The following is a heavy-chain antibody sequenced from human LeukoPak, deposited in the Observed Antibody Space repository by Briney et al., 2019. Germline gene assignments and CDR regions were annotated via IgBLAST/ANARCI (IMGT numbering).Heavy chain of an antibody. CDR1: GYTFSSYG. V-gene: IGHV3-30*02. CDR2: MRYDGSNK. D-gene: IGHD6-19*01. CDR3: AKAPSSGWFGGAFDV. Sequence: HGASVKVSCKASGYTFSSYGMHWVRQAPGKGLEWVAFMRYDGSNKYYADSVKGRFIISRDTSKNTLYLQMNSLRAEDTAVYYCAKAPSSGWFGGAFDVWGQGTMVTVSS. J-gene: IGHJ3*01.